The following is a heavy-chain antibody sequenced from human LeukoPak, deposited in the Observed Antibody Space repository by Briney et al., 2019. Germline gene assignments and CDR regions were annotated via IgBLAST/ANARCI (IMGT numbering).Heavy chain of an antibody. CDR1: GDSVSSNSAA. CDR3: ARARGYFDL. CDR2: TYYRSKWNN. V-gene: IGHV6-1*01. D-gene: IGHD3-10*01. J-gene: IGHJ2*01. Sequence: SQTLSLTCALSGDSVSSNSAAWSWLRQSPSRGLEWLGRTYYRSKWNNNYAISVKSRITINPDTSKNQFSLQLNSVTPEDTGVYYCARARGYFDLWGRGTLVTVSS.